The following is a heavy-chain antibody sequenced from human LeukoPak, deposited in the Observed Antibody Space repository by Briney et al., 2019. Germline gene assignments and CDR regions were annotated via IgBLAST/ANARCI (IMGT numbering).Heavy chain of an antibody. V-gene: IGHV1-69*01. Sequence: SVKVSCKASGGTFSSYAISWVRQAPGQGLEWMGGIIPIFGTANYAQKFQGRVTITADESTSTAYMDLSSLRSEDTAVYYCARSGDTMIVRIGYFDYWGQGTLVTVSS. D-gene: IGHD3-22*01. CDR1: GGTFSSYA. CDR3: ARSGDTMIVRIGYFDY. J-gene: IGHJ4*02. CDR2: IIPIFGTA.